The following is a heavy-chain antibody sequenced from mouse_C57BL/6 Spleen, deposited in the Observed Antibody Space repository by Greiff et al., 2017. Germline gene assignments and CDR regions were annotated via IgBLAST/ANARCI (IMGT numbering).Heavy chain of an antibody. CDR2: IYPGDGDT. CDR3: SRGGGNSYATDY. Sequence: QVQLQQSGPELVKPGASVKISCKASVYAFSSSWMNWVKQRPGKGLEWIGRIYPGDGDTNYNGKFKGKATLTADKSSSTAYMQLSSLTSEDSAVYFCSRGGGNSYATDYWAQVTSVTVSS. CDR1: VYAFSSSW. V-gene: IGHV1-82*01. J-gene: IGHJ4*01.